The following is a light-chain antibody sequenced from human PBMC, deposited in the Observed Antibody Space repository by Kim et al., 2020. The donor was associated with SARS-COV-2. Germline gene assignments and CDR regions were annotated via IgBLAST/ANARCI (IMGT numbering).Light chain of an antibody. V-gene: IGLV3-21*04. J-gene: IGLJ3*02. CDR1: NIGSKS. CDR3: QVWDSSSDHPV. Sequence: APGKTARITCEGNNIGSKSVRWYQQKPGQAPVLVIYYDSDRPSGIPERFSGSNSGNTATLTISRVEAGDEADYYCQVWDSSSDHPVFGGGTQLTVL. CDR2: YDS.